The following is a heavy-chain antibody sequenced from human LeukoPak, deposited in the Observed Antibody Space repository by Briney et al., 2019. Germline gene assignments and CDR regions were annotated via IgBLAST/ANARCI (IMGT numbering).Heavy chain of an antibody. CDR3: ARAGVIAAAGTETFDY. D-gene: IGHD6-13*01. J-gene: IGHJ4*02. CDR1: GGSFSGYY. CDR2: INHSGST. Sequence: PLETLSLTCAVYGGSFSGYYWSWIRQPPGKGLEWIGEINHSGSTNYNPSLKSRVTISVDTSKYQFSLKLSSVTAADTAVYYCARAGVIAAAGTETFDYWGQGTLVTVSS. V-gene: IGHV4-34*01.